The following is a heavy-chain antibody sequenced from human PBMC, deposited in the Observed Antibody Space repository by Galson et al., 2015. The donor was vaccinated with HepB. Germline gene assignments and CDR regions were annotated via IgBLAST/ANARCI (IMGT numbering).Heavy chain of an antibody. CDR2: ISWNSGSI. Sequence: SLRLSCAASGFTFDDYAMHWVRQAPGKGLEWVSSISWNSGSIGYVDSVKGRFTVSRDNGKNSLYLQMNSLRAEDTALYYCAKAPGGWSDSNYFDYWGQGTLVTVSS. V-gene: IGHV3-9*01. CDR3: AKAPGGWSDSNYFDY. CDR1: GFTFDDYA. D-gene: IGHD6-19*01. J-gene: IGHJ4*02.